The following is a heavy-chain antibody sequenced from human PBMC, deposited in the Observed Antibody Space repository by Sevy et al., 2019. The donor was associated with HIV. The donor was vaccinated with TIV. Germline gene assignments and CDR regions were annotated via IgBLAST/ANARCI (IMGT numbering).Heavy chain of an antibody. J-gene: IGHJ4*02. CDR1: GFTFSSYV. D-gene: IGHD2-21*02. V-gene: IGHV3-33*08. CDR2: IWYDGIIK. CDR3: ARGGGYCGGDCYSIDY. Sequence: GGSLRLSCAASGFTFSSYVMHWVRQAPGKGLEWVALIWYDGIIKYYADPVKGRFTISRDNSKDRLFLQMNSLTPEDTAVYYCARGGGYCGGDCYSIDYWGQGALVTVSS.